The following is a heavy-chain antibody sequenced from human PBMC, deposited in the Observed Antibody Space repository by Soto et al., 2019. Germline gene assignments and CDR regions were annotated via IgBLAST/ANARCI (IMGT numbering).Heavy chain of an antibody. Sequence: QMQLVESGGGVVQPGRSLRVSCEASGFIFSTYGMHWVRQAPGKGLEWVAGISYDGRNKYYADSVRGRFTISRDNSKNTLHLQMTSLRGEDTAVYYCAKDTATAITSYYFYGMDVWGQGTTVTVSS. CDR1: GFIFSTYG. J-gene: IGHJ6*02. V-gene: IGHV3-30*18. CDR2: ISYDGRNK. D-gene: IGHD5-12*01. CDR3: AKDTATAITSYYFYGMDV.